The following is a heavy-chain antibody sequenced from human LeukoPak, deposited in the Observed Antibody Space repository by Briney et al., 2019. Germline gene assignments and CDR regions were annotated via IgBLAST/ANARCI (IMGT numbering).Heavy chain of an antibody. J-gene: IGHJ4*02. CDR3: ARTYYYDSSGSMTGPFDY. Sequence: SETLSLTCAVYGGSFSGYYWSWIRQPPGKGLEWIGEINHSGSTNYDPSLKSRGSISVDTSKNQFSLKLSSVTAADTAVYYCARTYYYDSSGSMTGPFDYWGQGTLVTVSS. CDR2: INHSGST. V-gene: IGHV4-34*01. D-gene: IGHD3-22*01. CDR1: GGSFSGYY.